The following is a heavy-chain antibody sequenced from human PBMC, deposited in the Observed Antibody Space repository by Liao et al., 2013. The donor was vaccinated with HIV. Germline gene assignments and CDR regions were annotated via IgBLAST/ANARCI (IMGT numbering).Heavy chain of an antibody. J-gene: IGHJ6*03. CDR3: ARLEASNFHYYMDV. Sequence: QVQLQESGPGLVKPSETLSLSCSVSSGFISTYNWGWIRQPPGKGLEWIGFLYYNGKTDYNPSLRSRVSISGGSSTNQFSLEMRSVTAADSAIYFCARLEASNFHYYMDVWGSGTTVTVSS. CDR2: LYYNGKT. CDR1: SGFISTYN. D-gene: IGHD4-11*01. V-gene: IGHV4-59*08.